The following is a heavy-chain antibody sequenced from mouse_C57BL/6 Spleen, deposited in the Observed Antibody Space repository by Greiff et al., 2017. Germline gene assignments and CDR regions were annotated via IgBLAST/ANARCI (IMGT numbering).Heavy chain of an antibody. Sequence: VQLQQSGPELVKPGASVKISCKASGYAFSSSWMHWVKQRPGKGLEWIGRIYPGDGDTNYNGKFKGKATLTADKSSSTAYMQLSSLTSEDSAVYFCGREGDGYDFDYWGQGTTLTVTS. D-gene: IGHD2-3*01. CDR2: IYPGDGDT. J-gene: IGHJ2*01. V-gene: IGHV1-82*01. CDR1: GYAFSSSW. CDR3: GREGDGYDFDY.